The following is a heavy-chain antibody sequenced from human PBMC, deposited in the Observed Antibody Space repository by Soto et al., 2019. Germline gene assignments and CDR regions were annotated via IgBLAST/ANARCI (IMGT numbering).Heavy chain of an antibody. CDR3: ARDVIRRQLYGMDV. V-gene: IGHV4-61*01. CDR1: GGSVSSGSYY. J-gene: IGHJ6*02. Sequence: QVQLQESGPGLVKPSETLSLTCTVSGGSVSSGSYYWSWIRQPPGKGLEWIGYIYYSGSTNYNPSLTSRVTISVDTSKNQFSLKLSSVTAADTAVYYCARDVIRRQLYGMDVWGQGTTVTVSS. CDR2: IYYSGST. D-gene: IGHD6-13*01.